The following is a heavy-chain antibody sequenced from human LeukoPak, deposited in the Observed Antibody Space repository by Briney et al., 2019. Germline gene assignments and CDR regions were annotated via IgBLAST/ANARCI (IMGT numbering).Heavy chain of an antibody. Sequence: PSETLSLTCAVYGGSFSGYYWSWIRQPPGKGLEWIGEINHSGSTNYNPSLKSRVTISVDTSKNQFSLKLSSVTAADTAVYYCARDRARRVYYYYYMDVWGKGTTVTVSS. V-gene: IGHV4-34*01. J-gene: IGHJ6*03. CDR3: ARDRARRVYYYYYMDV. CDR2: INHSGST. CDR1: GGSFSGYY.